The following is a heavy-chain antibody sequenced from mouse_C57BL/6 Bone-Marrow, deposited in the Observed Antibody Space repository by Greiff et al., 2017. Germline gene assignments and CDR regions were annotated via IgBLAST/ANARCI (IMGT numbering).Heavy chain of an antibody. CDR3: ARDKDYYFDD. CDR1: GFTFSSYA. J-gene: IGHJ2*01. Sequence: EVKLVESGGGLVKPGGSLKLSCAASGFTFSSYAMSWVRQTPEKRLEWVATISDGGSYTYYPDNVKGRFTISRDNSKNNLYLQMSHLKSEDTAMYYCARDKDYYFDDWGQGTTLTVSS. CDR2: ISDGGSYT. V-gene: IGHV5-4*01.